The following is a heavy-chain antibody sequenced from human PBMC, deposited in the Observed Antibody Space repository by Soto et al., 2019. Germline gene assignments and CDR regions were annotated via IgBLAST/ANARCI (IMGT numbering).Heavy chain of an antibody. V-gene: IGHV1-18*01. CDR2: ISAHSGNT. J-gene: IGHJ4*02. D-gene: IGHD1-1*01. CDR1: GYAFTTYG. CDR3: PRVRYGDY. Sequence: QVHLVQSGAEVKKPGASVKVSCKGSGYAFTTYGITWVRQAPGQGLEWMGWISAHSGNTNYAQKLQGRVTVTRDTSTSTAYMELRSLRSDDTAVYYCPRVRYGDYWGQGALVTVSS.